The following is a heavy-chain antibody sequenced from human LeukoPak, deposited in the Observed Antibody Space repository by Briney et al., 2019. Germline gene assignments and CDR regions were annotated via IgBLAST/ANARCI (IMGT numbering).Heavy chain of an antibody. CDR3: AKDTRRYCSSTSCYNGVDY. V-gene: IGHV1-18*01. CDR1: GYTFTSYG. J-gene: IGHJ4*02. D-gene: IGHD2-2*02. CDR2: ISAYNGNT. Sequence: ASVKVSCKASGYTFTSYGISWVRQAPGQGLEWMGWISAYNGNTNYAQKLQGRVTMTTDTSTSTAYMGLRSLRSDDTAVYYCAKDTRRYCSSTSCYNGVDYWGQGTLVTVSS.